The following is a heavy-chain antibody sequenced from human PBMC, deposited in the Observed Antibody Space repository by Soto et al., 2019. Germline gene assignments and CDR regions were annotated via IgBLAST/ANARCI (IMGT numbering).Heavy chain of an antibody. CDR1: GVSLTSGNW. Sequence: SETLSLTCAVSGVSLTSGNWWTWVRPSPQRGLEYIGEIFHDGTANYYPSFERRVAMSVDTSRNQFSLKLTSVTAADTAVYFCARLVYDTRLNYMYFDFWGPGTLVTV. D-gene: IGHD3-10*01. J-gene: IGHJ4*02. CDR2: IFHDGTA. CDR3: ARLVYDTRLNYMYFDF. V-gene: IGHV4-4*02.